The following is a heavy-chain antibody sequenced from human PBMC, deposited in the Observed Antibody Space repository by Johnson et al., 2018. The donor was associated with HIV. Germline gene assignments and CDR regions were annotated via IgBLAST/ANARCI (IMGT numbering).Heavy chain of an antibody. D-gene: IGHD3-10*01. V-gene: IGHV3-7*01. CDR1: GFTFRSYW. CDR2: IKQDGSEQ. CDR3: AREIIFRGAFDI. Sequence: VQLVESGGGLVQPGGSLRLSCAVSGFTFRSYWMTWVRQAPGKGLEWVTNIKQDGSEQYYVDSVTGRFTISRDNAKNSLYLQMNSLRAEDTAVYYCAREIIFRGAFDIWGQGTMVTVSS. J-gene: IGHJ3*02.